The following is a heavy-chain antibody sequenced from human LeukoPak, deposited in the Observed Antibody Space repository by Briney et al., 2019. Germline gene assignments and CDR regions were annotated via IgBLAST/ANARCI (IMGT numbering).Heavy chain of an antibody. CDR1: GFTVSSSYA. CDR2: ISGSGGST. Sequence: PGGSLRLSCTASGFTVSSSYAMSWVRQAPGKGLEWVSAISGSGGSTYYADSVKGRFTISRDNSKNTLYLQMNTLRAEDTAVYYCATYCSSTSCSRGSAFDIWGQGTMVTVSS. J-gene: IGHJ3*02. V-gene: IGHV3-23*01. D-gene: IGHD2-2*01. CDR3: ATYCSSTSCSRGSAFDI.